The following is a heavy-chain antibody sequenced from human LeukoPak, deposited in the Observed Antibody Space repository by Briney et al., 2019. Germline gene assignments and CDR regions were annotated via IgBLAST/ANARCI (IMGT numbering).Heavy chain of an antibody. V-gene: IGHV3-66*04. CDR2: IYSGGST. CDR1: GFTVSSNY. CDR3: ARHGDFIAGIAAAGIAYFDY. D-gene: IGHD6-13*01. J-gene: IGHJ4*02. Sequence: GGSLRLSCAASGFTVSSNYMSWVRQAPRKGLEWVSVIYSGGSTYYADSVKGRFTISRDNSKNTLYLQMNSLSAEDTAVYYCARHGDFIAGIAAAGIAYFDYWGQGTLVTVSS.